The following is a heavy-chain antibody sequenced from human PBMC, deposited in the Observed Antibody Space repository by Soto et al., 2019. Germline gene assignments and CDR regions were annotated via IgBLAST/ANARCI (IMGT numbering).Heavy chain of an antibody. J-gene: IGHJ3*02. D-gene: IGHD6-6*01. CDR2: ISWNSGSI. Sequence: EVQLVESGGGLVQPGRSLRLSCAASGFTFDDYAMHWVRQAPGKGLEWVSGISWNSGSIGYADSVKGRFTISRDNAKNSLYLQMNSLRAEDTALYYCAKDISRWQYSSSSNAFDIWGQGTMVTVSS. CDR1: GFTFDDYA. CDR3: AKDISRWQYSSSSNAFDI. V-gene: IGHV3-9*01.